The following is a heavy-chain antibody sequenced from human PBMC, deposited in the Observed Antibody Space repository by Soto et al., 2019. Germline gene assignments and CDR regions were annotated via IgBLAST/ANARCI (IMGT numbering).Heavy chain of an antibody. CDR1: GFTFSSYT. D-gene: IGHD3-9*01. CDR2: ISSSSSTI. CDR3: ARDLTGYYYYYYMDV. V-gene: IGHV3-48*01. J-gene: IGHJ6*03. Sequence: GGSLRLSCAASGFTFSSYTMNWVRQAPGKGLEWVSYISSSSSTIYYADSVKGRFTISRDNAKNSLYLQMNGLRAEDTAVYYCARDLTGYYYYYYMDVWGKGTMVTVSS.